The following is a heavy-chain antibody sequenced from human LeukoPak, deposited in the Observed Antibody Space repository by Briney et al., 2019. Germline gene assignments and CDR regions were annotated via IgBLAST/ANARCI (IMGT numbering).Heavy chain of an antibody. CDR1: GYTFTGYY. Sequence: GASVKASCKASGYTFTGYYMHWVRQAPGQGLEWMGRINPNSGGTNYAQKLQGRVTMTRDTSISTAYMELSRLRSDDTAVYYCARAGPEYYYGSGSYVDWGQGTLVTVSS. CDR3: ARAGPEYYYGSGSYVD. CDR2: INPNSGGT. V-gene: IGHV1-2*06. D-gene: IGHD3-10*01. J-gene: IGHJ4*02.